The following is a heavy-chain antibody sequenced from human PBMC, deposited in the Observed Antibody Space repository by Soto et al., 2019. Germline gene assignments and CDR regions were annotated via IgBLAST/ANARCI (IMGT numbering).Heavy chain of an antibody. CDR1: GGSISSYY. V-gene: IGHV4-59*01. D-gene: IGHD2-2*01. CDR3: AREGSSTSDAFDI. J-gene: IGHJ3*02. Sequence: PSETLSVTCTVSGGSISSYYWSWSRQPPGKGLEWIGYIYYSGSTNYNPSLKSRVTISVDTSKNQFSLKLSSVTAADTAVYYCAREGSSTSDAFDIWGQGTMVTVSS. CDR2: IYYSGST.